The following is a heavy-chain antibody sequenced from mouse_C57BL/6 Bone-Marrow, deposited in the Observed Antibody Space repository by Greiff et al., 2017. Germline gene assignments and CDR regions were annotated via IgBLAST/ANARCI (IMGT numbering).Heavy chain of an antibody. Sequence: VKLMESGAELARPGASVKLSCKASGYTFTSYGISWVKQRTGQGLEWIGEIYPRSGNTYYNEKLKGKATLTADKSSSTAYMELRSLTSEDSAVYFCARRPCFAYWGQGTLVTVSA. CDR1: GYTFTSYG. CDR3: ARRPCFAY. J-gene: IGHJ3*01. CDR2: IYPRSGNT. V-gene: IGHV1-81*01.